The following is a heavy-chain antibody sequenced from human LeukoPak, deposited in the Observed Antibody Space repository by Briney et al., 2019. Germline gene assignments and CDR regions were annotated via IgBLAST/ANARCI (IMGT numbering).Heavy chain of an antibody. V-gene: IGHV3-23*01. Sequence: PGGSLRLSCAVSGFTFSNYAMSWVRQAPGKGLEWVSAISDSGGDTYYADSVKGRFTISRDNSKNTLYLRMNSLRAEDTAVYYCAKGCSSTSCYVGGGYGMDVWGQGTTVTVSS. CDR3: AKGCSSTSCYVGGGYGMDV. CDR2: ISDSGGDT. D-gene: IGHD2-2*01. CDR1: GFTFSNYA. J-gene: IGHJ6*02.